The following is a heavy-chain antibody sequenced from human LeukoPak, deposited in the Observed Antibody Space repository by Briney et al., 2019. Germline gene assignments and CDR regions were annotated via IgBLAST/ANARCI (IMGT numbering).Heavy chain of an antibody. D-gene: IGHD2-2*01. CDR1: GFTFSSYE. J-gene: IGHJ6*02. Sequence: GSVRLSCAASGFTFSSYEMNWVGQAPGKRLEWVSYISGSGSTIYYADSVKGRFTISRDNAKNSLYLQMNSLRAEDTAVYYCARAAVPAAPAYYYGMDVWGQGTPVTVSS. CDR2: ISGSGSTI. CDR3: ARAAVPAAPAYYYGMDV. V-gene: IGHV3-48*03.